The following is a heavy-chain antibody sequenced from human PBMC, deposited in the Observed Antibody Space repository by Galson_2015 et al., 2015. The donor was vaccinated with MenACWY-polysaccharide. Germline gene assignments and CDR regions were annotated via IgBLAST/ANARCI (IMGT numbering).Heavy chain of an antibody. Sequence: SLRLSCAASGFTFTTYTINWVRQAPGQGLEWVSSISGTGTIYYADSVKGRFTISGDNAKNSLYLQMDSLRADDTAVYYCTKGRAPSTYYGMDVWGQGTTVTVSS. CDR3: TKGRAPSTYYGMDV. V-gene: IGHV3-48*01. CDR2: ISGTGTI. CDR1: GFTFTTYT. J-gene: IGHJ6*02. D-gene: IGHD2-2*01.